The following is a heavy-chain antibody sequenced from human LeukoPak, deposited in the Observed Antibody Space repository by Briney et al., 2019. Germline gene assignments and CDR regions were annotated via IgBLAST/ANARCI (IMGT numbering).Heavy chain of an antibody. V-gene: IGHV4-59*01. CDR2: IYYSGST. D-gene: IGHD3-22*01. J-gene: IGHJ4*02. CDR3: ARSFSPNYYDLLDY. Sequence: SETLSLTCTVSGGSISTYYSSWIRQPPGKGLEWIGYIYYSGSTNYHPSLKSRVTISLDTSKSQFYLKLNSVTAADTAMYYCARSFSPNYYDLLDYWGQGTLVTVSS. CDR1: GGSISTYY.